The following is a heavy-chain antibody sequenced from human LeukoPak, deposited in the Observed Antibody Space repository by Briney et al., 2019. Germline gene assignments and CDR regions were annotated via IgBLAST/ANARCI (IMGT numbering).Heavy chain of an antibody. CDR3: AKLKYSSGWSLGY. Sequence: GGSLRLSCAASLFTLSSYAMSRVRQAPGKGVEWVSAISGSGGSTYYADSVKGRFTISRDNSKNTLYLQMNSLRAEDTAVYYCAKLKYSSGWSLGYWGQGTLAPVSS. J-gene: IGHJ4*02. V-gene: IGHV3-23*01. CDR2: ISGSGGST. D-gene: IGHD6-19*01. CDR1: LFTLSSYA.